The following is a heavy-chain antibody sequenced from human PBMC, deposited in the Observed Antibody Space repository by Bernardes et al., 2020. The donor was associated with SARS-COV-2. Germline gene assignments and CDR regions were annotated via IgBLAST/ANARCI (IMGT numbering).Heavy chain of an antibody. CDR3: TRVDLGEFSFDY. CDR1: GGSISSAAYY. J-gene: IGHJ4*02. D-gene: IGHD3-16*01. CDR2: IDYSGST. Sequence: TLSLTCTVSGGSISSAAYYWNWIRQHPGKGLEWIGYIDYSGSTHYNPSLKSRVTMSVDTSKNQFSLKLSSVTAADTAVYYCTRVDLGEFSFDYCGQGTLVSVSS. V-gene: IGHV4-31*03.